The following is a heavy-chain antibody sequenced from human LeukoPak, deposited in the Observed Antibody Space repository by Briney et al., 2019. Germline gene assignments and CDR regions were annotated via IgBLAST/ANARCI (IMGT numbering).Heavy chain of an antibody. D-gene: IGHD5-24*01. V-gene: IGHV3-9*01. CDR3: AKGTVVEMATMGPFDH. Sequence: GGSLRLSCAASGFTFDDYAMHWVRQAPGKGLEWVSGISWNSGSIGYADSVKGRFTISRDNAKNSLYLQMNSLRAEDTALYYCAKGTVVEMATMGPFDHWGQGTLVTVSS. J-gene: IGHJ4*02. CDR2: ISWNSGSI. CDR1: GFTFDDYA.